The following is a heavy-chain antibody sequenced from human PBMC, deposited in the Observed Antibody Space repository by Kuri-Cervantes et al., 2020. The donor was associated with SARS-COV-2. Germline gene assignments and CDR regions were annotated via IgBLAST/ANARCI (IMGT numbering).Heavy chain of an antibody. J-gene: IGHJ4*02. CDR1: GYSFTVYH. CDR2: INPNSGDT. D-gene: IGHD2-2*01. CDR3: ARDNIVVVPAADKSDFDY. Sequence: ASVKVSCKASGYSFTVYHIHWVRQAPGQGLEWMGWINPNSGDTYNEDNFQDRVTMTRDTSISTAYMELSRLRSDDTAVYYCARDNIVVVPAADKSDFDYWGQGTLVTVSS. V-gene: IGHV1-2*02.